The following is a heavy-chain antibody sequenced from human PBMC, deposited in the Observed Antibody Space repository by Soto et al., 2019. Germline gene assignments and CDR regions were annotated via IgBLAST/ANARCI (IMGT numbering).Heavy chain of an antibody. J-gene: IGHJ4*02. CDR1: CPSISTRYPTRTRNFY. CDR2: ICYGDGS. V-gene: IGHV4-39*01. D-gene: IGHD2-8*01. Sequence: TSETLYLTCTFPCPSISTRYPTRTRNFYWGWMSQPPGKGLQWIASICYGDGSFYNSSHKSRLTMSVDTSKNQFSLSLRSETVADTAVYYCASHRTFWPFDSWGQGTVVTVSS. CDR3: ASHRTFWPFDS.